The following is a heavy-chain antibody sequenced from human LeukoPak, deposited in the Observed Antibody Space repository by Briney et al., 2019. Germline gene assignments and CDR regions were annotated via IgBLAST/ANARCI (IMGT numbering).Heavy chain of an antibody. D-gene: IGHD6-13*01. Sequence: PGGSLRLSCAASGFXXXXXXXXXXXXXPXXXXXXXXXIKQDGSEKYYVDSVKGRFTISRDNAKNSLYLQMNSLRAEDTAVYYCARYIPSIAAARFFDYWGQGTLVTVSS. CDR3: ARYIPSIAAARFFDY. J-gene: IGHJ4*02. CDR1: GFXXXXXX. V-gene: IGHV3-7*01. CDR2: IKQDGSEK.